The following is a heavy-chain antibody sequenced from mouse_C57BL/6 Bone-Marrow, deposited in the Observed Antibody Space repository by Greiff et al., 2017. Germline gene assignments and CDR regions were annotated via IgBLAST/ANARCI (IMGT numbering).Heavy chain of an antibody. D-gene: IGHD1-1*01. V-gene: IGHV1-19*01. J-gene: IGHJ3*01. CDR1: GYTFTDYY. CDR2: INPYNGGT. Sequence: EVQLQQSGPVLVKPGASVKMSCKASGYTFTDYYMNWVKQSHGKSLEWIGVINPYNGGTSYNQKFKGKATLTVDKSSSTAYMELNSLTSEDSAVYYCASHVAYSYGSSYWGQGTLVTVSA. CDR3: ASHVAYSYGSSY.